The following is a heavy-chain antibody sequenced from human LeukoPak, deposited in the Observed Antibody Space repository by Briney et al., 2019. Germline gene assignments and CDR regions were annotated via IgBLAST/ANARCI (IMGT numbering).Heavy chain of an antibody. CDR1: GFTFSSYG. V-gene: IGHV3-30*18. CDR3: AKDRETTASGTFDH. D-gene: IGHD6-13*01. J-gene: IGHJ4*02. CDR2: ISYDGSNK. Sequence: PGGSLRLSCAASGFTFSSYGMHWVRQAPGKGLEWVAVISYDGSNKYYADSVKGRFTISRDNSKNTLYLQMNSLGAGDTAVYYCAKDRETTASGTFDHWGQGTLVTVSS.